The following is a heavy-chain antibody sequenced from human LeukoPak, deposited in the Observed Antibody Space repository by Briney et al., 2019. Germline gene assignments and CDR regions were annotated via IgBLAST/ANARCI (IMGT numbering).Heavy chain of an antibody. Sequence: GASVKVSCKASGYTFTSYAMNWVRQAPGQGLEWMGWINTNTGNPTYAQGFTGRFVFSLDTSVSTAYLQISSLKAEDTAVYYCARDGGSYYRDAFDIWGQGTMVTVSS. V-gene: IGHV7-4-1*02. CDR2: INTNTGNP. CDR1: GYTFTSYA. J-gene: IGHJ3*02. CDR3: ARDGGSYYRDAFDI. D-gene: IGHD1-26*01.